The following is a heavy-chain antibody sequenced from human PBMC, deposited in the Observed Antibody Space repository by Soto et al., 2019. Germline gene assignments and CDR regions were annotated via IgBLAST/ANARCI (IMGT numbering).Heavy chain of an antibody. CDR2: IKSKTDGGTT. J-gene: IGHJ6*02. Sequence: EVQLVESGGGLVKPGGSLRLSCAASGFTFSNARMSWVRQAPGKGLEWVGRIKSKTDGGTTDYAAPVKGRFTISRDDSKNTLYLQMNSLKTEDTAVYYCTTDKGLSHNWNYHQYYYGMDVWGQGTTVTVSS. CDR1: GFTFSNAR. D-gene: IGHD1-7*01. CDR3: TTDKGLSHNWNYHQYYYGMDV. V-gene: IGHV3-15*01.